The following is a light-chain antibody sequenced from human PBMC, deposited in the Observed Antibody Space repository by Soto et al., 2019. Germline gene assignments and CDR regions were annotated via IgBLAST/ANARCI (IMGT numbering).Light chain of an antibody. CDR1: QNINMF. CDR3: QQYNTYSRA. Sequence: DIQMTQSPSTLPASVGDRVTITCRASQNINMFLAWYQQKPKPGKAPKLLTYKASSLASGVPSRFSGSGSGTEFTLTISSLQPDDFATYYCQQYNTYSRAFGQGTKVEIK. J-gene: IGKJ1*01. V-gene: IGKV1-5*03. CDR2: KAS.